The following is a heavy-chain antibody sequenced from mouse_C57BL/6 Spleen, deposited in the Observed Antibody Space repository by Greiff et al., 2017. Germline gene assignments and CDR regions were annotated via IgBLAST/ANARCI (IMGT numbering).Heavy chain of an antibody. V-gene: IGHV1-19*01. CDR2: INPYNGGT. D-gene: IGHD1-1*01. CDR1: GYTFTDYY. CDR3: ARGITTVVAGGYWYFDV. J-gene: IGHJ1*03. Sequence: VQLQQSGPVLVKPGASVKMSCKASGYTFTDYYMNWVKQSHGKSLEWIGVINPYNGGTSSNQKFKGKATLTVDKSSSTAYMELNSLTSEDSAVYYCARGITTVVAGGYWYFDVWGTGTTVTVSS.